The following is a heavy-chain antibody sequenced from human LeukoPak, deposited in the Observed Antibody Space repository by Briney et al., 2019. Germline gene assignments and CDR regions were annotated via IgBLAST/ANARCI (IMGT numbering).Heavy chain of an antibody. D-gene: IGHD3-22*01. Sequence: TGGSLRLSCAASGFTFSSHWMHWVRQAPGKGLVWVSRLNTDGSSTVYADSVKGRFTISRDNAKNTLYLQMNNLRAEDTAVYYCARGYYDSNDSNRSNWFDPWGQGTLVTVSS. CDR2: LNTDGSST. J-gene: IGHJ5*02. CDR1: GFTFSSHW. CDR3: ARGYYDSNDSNRSNWFDP. V-gene: IGHV3-74*01.